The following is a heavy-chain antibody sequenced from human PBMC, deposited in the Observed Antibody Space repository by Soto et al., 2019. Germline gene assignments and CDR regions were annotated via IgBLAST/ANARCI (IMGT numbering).Heavy chain of an antibody. V-gene: IGHV3-7*01. CDR3: ARGDYYGSGNLYFDY. J-gene: IGHJ4*02. D-gene: IGHD3-10*01. CDR2: IKQDGSEK. Sequence: EVQLVESGGGLVQPGGSLRLSCAASGFTFSSYWMSWVRQAPGKGLEWVANIKQDGSEKYYVDSVKGRFTISRDNAKNSLYLQMNSLRAEDTAVYYCARGDYYGSGNLYFDYWGQGTLVTVSS. CDR1: GFTFSSYW.